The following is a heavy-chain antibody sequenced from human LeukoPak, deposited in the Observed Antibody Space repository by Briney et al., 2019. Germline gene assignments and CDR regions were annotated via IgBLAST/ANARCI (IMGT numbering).Heavy chain of an antibody. Sequence: SETLSLTCAVDGGSFSGYYWSWIRQPPGKGLEWIGEINHSGSTNYNPSLKSRVTISVDTSKNQFSLKLSSVTAADTAVYYCARVHLYDYVWGSYPYDAFDIWGQGTMVTVSS. V-gene: IGHV4-34*01. J-gene: IGHJ3*02. D-gene: IGHD3-16*01. CDR3: ARVHLYDYVWGSYPYDAFDI. CDR1: GGSFSGYY. CDR2: INHSGST.